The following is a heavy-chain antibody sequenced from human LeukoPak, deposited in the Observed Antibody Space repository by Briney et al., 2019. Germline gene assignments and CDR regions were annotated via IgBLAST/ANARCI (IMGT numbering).Heavy chain of an antibody. CDR2: IYTSGTT. V-gene: IGHV4-4*09. D-gene: IGHD4-11*01. J-gene: IGHJ2*01. Sequence: SETLSLTCTVSGASLSSDYWSWIRQPPGKEMEWIGYIYTSGTTGYNPFLKTRVTMSVDTSKNHLSLNLTSVTAADTAVYYCARVLTTWENWYFDLWGRGTLVTVSS. CDR3: ARVLTTWENWYFDL. CDR1: GASLSSDY.